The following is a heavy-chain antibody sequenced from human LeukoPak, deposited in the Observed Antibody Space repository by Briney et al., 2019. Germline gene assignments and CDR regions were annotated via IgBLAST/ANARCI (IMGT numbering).Heavy chain of an antibody. D-gene: IGHD2/OR15-2a*01. CDR2: IRYDGRSE. V-gene: IGHV3-30*02. CDR3: ARDFYVYEPRGAFYFDY. CDR1: GFTFSSYG. J-gene: IGHJ4*02. Sequence: PGGSLRLSCAASGFTFSSYGMHWVRQAPDKGLEWLAFIRYDGRSEYYADSVKGRFTISRDNSEKTLYLQMSSLRPEDTAVYFCARDFYVYEPRGAFYFDYWGQGTLVTVAS.